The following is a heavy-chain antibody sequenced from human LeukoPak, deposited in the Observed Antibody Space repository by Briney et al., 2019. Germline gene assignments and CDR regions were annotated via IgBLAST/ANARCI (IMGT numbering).Heavy chain of an antibody. Sequence: PSETLSLTCTVSGGSISSSSYHWGWIRQPPGKGLEWIGSIYYSGSTYYNPSLKSRVTISVDTSKNQFSLKLSSVTAADTAVYYCARLRITMIVVVIVNYFDYWGQGTLVTVSS. V-gene: IGHV4-39*01. CDR1: GGSISSSSYH. J-gene: IGHJ4*02. CDR2: IYYSGST. CDR3: ARLRITMIVVVIVNYFDY. D-gene: IGHD3-22*01.